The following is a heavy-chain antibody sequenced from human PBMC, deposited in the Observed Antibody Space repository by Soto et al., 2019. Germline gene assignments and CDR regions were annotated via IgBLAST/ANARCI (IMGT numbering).Heavy chain of an antibody. V-gene: IGHV1-2*02. CDR2: VSPKSGGT. CDR3: AGEISGGGTLNWFDP. CDR1: GYNFSDYY. J-gene: IGHJ5*02. D-gene: IGHD2-8*02. Sequence: QVQLVQSAAEVKKPGASVKVSCKASGYNFSDYYIHWVRQAPGQGLEWLGWVSPKSGGTNYAQKFKGRVTMTRDTSSNTVYMDLSGLKSDDTAGFYCAGEISGGGTLNWFDPWGQGTLVTVSS.